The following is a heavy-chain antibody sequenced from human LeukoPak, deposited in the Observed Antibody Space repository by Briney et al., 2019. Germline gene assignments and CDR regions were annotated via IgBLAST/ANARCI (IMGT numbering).Heavy chain of an antibody. V-gene: IGHV4-30-2*01. Sequence: SETLSLTCAVSGGSISSGGYSWSWIRQPPGKGLEWIGYIYHSGSTYYNPSLKSRVTISVDRSKNQFSLKLSSVTAADTAAYYCARAIDILTGYYAVGWFDPWGQGTLVTVSS. D-gene: IGHD3-9*01. J-gene: IGHJ5*02. CDR3: ARAIDILTGYYAVGWFDP. CDR1: GGSISSGGYS. CDR2: IYHSGST.